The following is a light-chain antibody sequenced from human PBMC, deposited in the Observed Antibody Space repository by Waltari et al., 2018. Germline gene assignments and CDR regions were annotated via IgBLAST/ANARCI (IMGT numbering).Light chain of an antibody. V-gene: IGLV2-14*01. Sequence: QSALTQPASVSGPPGQSITISCTGTSSDVGGYNYVSWYQQHPGKAPKLMIYEVSNRPSGVSNRFSGSKSGNTASLTISGLQAEDEADYYCSSYTSSSTSYVFGTGTKVTVL. CDR2: EVS. J-gene: IGLJ1*01. CDR1: SSDVGGYNY. CDR3: SSYTSSSTSYV.